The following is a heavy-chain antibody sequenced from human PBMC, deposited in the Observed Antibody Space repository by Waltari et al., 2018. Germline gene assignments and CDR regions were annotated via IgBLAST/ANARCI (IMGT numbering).Heavy chain of an antibody. CDR2: SYWNNDK. Sequence: QLTLKESGPTLVKPPPTLTLTCTLSGISLSPTREVAMGWMRQPPGKALEWLAVSYWNNDKLYGPSRKRRLTVTRDTSTNEVVLTMTYVDPVDTATYYCALFAEEWDYWGQGTRVTVSS. J-gene: IGHJ4*02. CDR1: GISLSPTREVA. V-gene: IGHV2-5*01. D-gene: IGHD2-8*01. CDR3: ALFAEEWDY.